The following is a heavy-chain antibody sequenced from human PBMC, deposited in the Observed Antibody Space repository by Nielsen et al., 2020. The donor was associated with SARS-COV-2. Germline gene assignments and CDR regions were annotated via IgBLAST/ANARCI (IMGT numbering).Heavy chain of an antibody. D-gene: IGHD2-8*01. CDR1: GFTFSSYW. J-gene: IGHJ4*02. CDR3: AKGRRMDYFDY. CDR2: INSDGSST. Sequence: GGSLRLSCAASGFTFSSYWMHWVRQAPGKGLVWVSRINSDGSSTSYADSVKGRFTISRDNAKNTLYLQMNSLRAEDTAVYYCAKGRRMDYFDYWGQGTLVTVSS. V-gene: IGHV3-74*01.